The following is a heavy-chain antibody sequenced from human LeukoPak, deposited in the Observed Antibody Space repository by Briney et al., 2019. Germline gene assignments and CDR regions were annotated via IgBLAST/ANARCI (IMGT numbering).Heavy chain of an antibody. D-gene: IGHD5/OR15-5a*01. V-gene: IGHV3-21*01. CDR3: ARVASNDAFDI. CDR2: ISSSSSYI. J-gene: IGHJ3*02. Sequence: PGGSLRLSCAASGFTFSSYNMNWVRQAPGKGLEWVSSISSSSSYIYYADSVKGRFTISRDNAKNSLYLQMNSLSAEDTAVYYCARVASNDAFDIWGQGTMVTVSS. CDR1: GFTFSSYN.